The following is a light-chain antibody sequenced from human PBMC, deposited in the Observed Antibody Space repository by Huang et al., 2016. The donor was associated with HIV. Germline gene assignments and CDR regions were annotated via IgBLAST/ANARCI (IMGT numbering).Light chain of an antibody. Sequence: DTVMTQTPATLSVSPGARATLSCRASQSVGSKLAWFQQKPGQAPRLLSHGASTRATGIPASFSGSGSGTEFTLTISSLQSEDFAVYYCQQYNNWPYTFGQGTKLEIK. CDR3: QQYNNWPYT. CDR1: QSVGSK. J-gene: IGKJ2*01. V-gene: IGKV3-15*01. CDR2: GAS.